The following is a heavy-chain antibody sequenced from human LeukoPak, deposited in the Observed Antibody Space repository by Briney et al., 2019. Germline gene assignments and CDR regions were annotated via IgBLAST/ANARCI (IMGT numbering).Heavy chain of an antibody. CDR3: ARGIAAAGRRHFDY. CDR1: GYTFTGYY. V-gene: IGHV1-18*04. CDR2: ISAYNGNT. D-gene: IGHD6-13*01. J-gene: IGHJ4*02. Sequence: ASVKVSCKASGYTFTGYYMHWVGQAPGQGLEWMGWISAYNGNTNYAQKLQGRVTMTTDTSTSTAYMELRSLRSDDTAVYYCARGIAAAGRRHFDYWGQGTLVTVSS.